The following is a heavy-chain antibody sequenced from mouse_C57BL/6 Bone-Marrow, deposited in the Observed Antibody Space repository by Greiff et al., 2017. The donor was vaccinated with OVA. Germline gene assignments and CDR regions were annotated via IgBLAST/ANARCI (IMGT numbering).Heavy chain of an antibody. Sequence: EVQLVESGGGLVKPGGSLKLSCAASGFTFSDFGMHWVRQAPEKGLEWVAYISSGSSTIYYADTVKGRFTISRDNAKNTLFLQMTSLRSEDTAMYYCARRSNYYFDYWGQGTTLTVSS. CDR3: ARRSNYYFDY. CDR1: GFTFSDFG. J-gene: IGHJ2*01. D-gene: IGHD2-5*01. CDR2: ISSGSSTI. V-gene: IGHV5-17*01.